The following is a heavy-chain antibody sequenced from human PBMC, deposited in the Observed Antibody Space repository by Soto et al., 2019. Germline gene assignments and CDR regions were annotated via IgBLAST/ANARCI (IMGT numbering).Heavy chain of an antibody. CDR3: ARDNAYSSSDP. D-gene: IGHD6-6*01. J-gene: IGHJ4*02. CDR2: ISSSSSYI. Sequence: GESLKISCAASGFTFSSYSMNWVRQAPGKGLEWVSSISSSSSYIYYADSVKGRFTISRDNAKNSLYLQMNSLRAEDTAVYYCARDNAYSSSDPWGQGTLVTVSS. CDR1: GFTFSSYS. V-gene: IGHV3-21*01.